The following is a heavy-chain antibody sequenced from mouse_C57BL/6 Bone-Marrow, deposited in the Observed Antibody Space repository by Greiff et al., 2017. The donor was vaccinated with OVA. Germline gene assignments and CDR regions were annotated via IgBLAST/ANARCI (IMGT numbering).Heavy chain of an antibody. J-gene: IGHJ2*01. V-gene: IGHV1-15*01. D-gene: IGHD3-2*02. Sequence: QVQLQQSGAELVRPGASVTLSCKASGYTFTDYEMHWVKQTPVHGLEWIGAIDPETGGTAYNQKFKGKAILTADKSSSTAYMELRSLTSEDSAVYYCTTRQLRPYDFDYWGQGTTLTVSS. CDR1: GYTFTDYE. CDR3: TTRQLRPYDFDY. CDR2: IDPETGGT.